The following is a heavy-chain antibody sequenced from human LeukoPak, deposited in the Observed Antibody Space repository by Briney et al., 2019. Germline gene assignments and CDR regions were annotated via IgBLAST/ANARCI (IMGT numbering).Heavy chain of an antibody. CDR1: GGSISSGGYY. Sequence: SETLSLTCTVSGGSISSGGYYWSWIRQPPGKGLEWIGYIYHSGSTYYNPSLKSRVTISVDRSKNQFSLKLSSVTAADTAVYYCATFSLSSSTGPNWFDPWGQGTLVTVSP. V-gene: IGHV4-30-2*01. CDR3: ATFSLSSSTGPNWFDP. D-gene: IGHD2-2*01. CDR2: IYHSGST. J-gene: IGHJ5*02.